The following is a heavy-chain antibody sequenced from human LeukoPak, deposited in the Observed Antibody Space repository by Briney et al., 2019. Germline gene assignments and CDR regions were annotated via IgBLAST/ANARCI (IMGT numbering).Heavy chain of an antibody. D-gene: IGHD4-17*01. CDR1: GFTVSSNY. J-gene: IGHJ4*02. V-gene: IGHV3-66*01. CDR2: IYSGGST. Sequence: PGGSLRLSCAASGFTVSSNYMSWVRQAPGKGLEWVSVIYSGGSTYYADSVKGRFTISRDNSKNTLYLQMNSLRAEDTAVYYCAKGYGDYRLSPGYWGQGTLVTVSS. CDR3: AKGYGDYRLSPGY.